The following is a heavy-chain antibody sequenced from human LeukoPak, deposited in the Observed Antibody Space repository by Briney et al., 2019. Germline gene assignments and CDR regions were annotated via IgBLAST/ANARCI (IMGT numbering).Heavy chain of an antibody. D-gene: IGHD2-21*01. CDR3: TTGVINDY. Sequence: GGSLRLSCAASGFTFSSYSMNWVRQAPGKGLEWVGRIKGKSDGGATDYAAPVKGRFTILRDDSKGTLYLQMNSLKTEDTAIYYCTTGVINDYWGQGALVTVSS. CDR2: IKGKSDGGAT. CDR1: GFTFSSYS. J-gene: IGHJ4*02. V-gene: IGHV3-15*01.